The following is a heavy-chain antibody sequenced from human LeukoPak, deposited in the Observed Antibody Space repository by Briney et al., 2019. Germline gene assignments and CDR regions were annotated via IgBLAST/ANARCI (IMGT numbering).Heavy chain of an antibody. CDR1: GATFTNYA. Sequence: SVKVSCKASGATFTNYAISWVRQAPGQGLEWMGGIIPIFATANYAQRFQGRVTITADKSTSTANMELSSLRSEDTALYYCASGLRLGVLSLSMDYWGQGTLVTVSA. D-gene: IGHD3-16*01. CDR3: ASGLRLGVLSLSMDY. J-gene: IGHJ4*02. CDR2: IIPIFATA. V-gene: IGHV1-69*06.